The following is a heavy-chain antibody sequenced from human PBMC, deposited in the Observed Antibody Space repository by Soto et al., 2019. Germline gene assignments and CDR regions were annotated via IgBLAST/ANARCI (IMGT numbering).Heavy chain of an antibody. CDR3: ARSRRGGDYVGLGYFDY. J-gene: IGHJ4*02. Sequence: ASVKVSCKSSGYTFTSYSMHCVRQSPGQRLEWMGWINAGNGNTKYSQKFQGRVTITRDTSASTAYMELNSLRAEDTAVYYCARSRRGGDYVGLGYFDYWGQGTLVTVSS. V-gene: IGHV1-3*01. CDR1: GYTFTSYS. CDR2: INAGNGNT. D-gene: IGHD4-17*01.